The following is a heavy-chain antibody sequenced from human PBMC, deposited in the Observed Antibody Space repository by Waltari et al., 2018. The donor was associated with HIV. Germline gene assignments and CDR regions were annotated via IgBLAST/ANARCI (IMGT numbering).Heavy chain of an antibody. Sequence: QVQLVESGGGVVQPGGSLRLSCAAPGFSISDYGMHWVRQAPGKELEVLAVITHDTSYKVYADSVKGRFIISRDNSKNSLHLQMDSLRSEDTALYYCARDSRYRTTYFSGAFDIWGQGTLVTVSA. CDR2: ITHDTSYK. CDR3: ARDSRYRTTYFSGAFDI. V-gene: IGHV3-30*04. D-gene: IGHD1-26*01. J-gene: IGHJ3*02. CDR1: GFSISDYG.